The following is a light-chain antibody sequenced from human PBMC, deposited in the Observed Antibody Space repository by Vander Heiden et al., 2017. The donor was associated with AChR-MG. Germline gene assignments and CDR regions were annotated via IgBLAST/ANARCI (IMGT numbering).Light chain of an antibody. Sequence: PGERATLSCRASQSVSSYLAWYQQKPGQAPRLLIYDASNRATGIPARFSGSGSGTDFTLTISSLEPEDFAVYYCQQRSNWPPWTFGQGTKVEIK. V-gene: IGKV3-11*01. J-gene: IGKJ1*01. CDR1: QSVSSY. CDR3: QQRSNWPPWT. CDR2: DAS.